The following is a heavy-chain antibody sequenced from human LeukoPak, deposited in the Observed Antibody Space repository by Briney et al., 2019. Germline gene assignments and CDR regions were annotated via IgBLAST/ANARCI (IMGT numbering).Heavy chain of an antibody. CDR1: GYSFTSYW. CDR2: IYPGDSDT. CDR3: ARLSNNWSLDY. Sequence: PGESLKISCKGSGYSFTSYWIGWVRQMPGKGLEWMGIIYPGDSDTKYSPSFQGQVTISADKSIGTAYLQWSSLKASDAAIYYCARLSNNWSLDYWGQGTLVTVSS. J-gene: IGHJ4*02. V-gene: IGHV5-51*01. D-gene: IGHD1-1*01.